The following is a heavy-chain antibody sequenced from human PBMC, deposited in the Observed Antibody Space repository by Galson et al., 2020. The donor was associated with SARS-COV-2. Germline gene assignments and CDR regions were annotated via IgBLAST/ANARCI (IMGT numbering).Heavy chain of an antibody. CDR2: VLNSGTT. V-gene: IGHV4-39*07. J-gene: IGHJ5*02. Sequence: SESLSLTCTVSGGSIRSSNYYWGWIRQPPGKGLEWIGSVLNSGTTHYSPSLQSRVTISVDTSKNQFSLNLNSVTAADTAMYYCARDATSSGWYNWFDPWGQGTLVTVAS. CDR3: ARDATSSGWYNWFDP. D-gene: IGHD6-19*01. CDR1: GGSIRSSNYY.